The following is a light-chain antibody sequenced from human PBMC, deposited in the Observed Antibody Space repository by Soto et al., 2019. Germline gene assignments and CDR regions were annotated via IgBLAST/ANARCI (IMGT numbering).Light chain of an antibody. CDR1: QNTNGF. Sequence: DIQMTQSPSTLSASVGDRVTISCRASQNTNGFLAWYQQKPGKAPKRLIYEASKLASGVPTRFSGSGSGTAFTLTISGLQPDDFATYYCQHYYYPPYTFGQGTKLEIK. J-gene: IGKJ2*01. CDR3: QHYYYPPYT. CDR2: EAS. V-gene: IGKV1-5*03.